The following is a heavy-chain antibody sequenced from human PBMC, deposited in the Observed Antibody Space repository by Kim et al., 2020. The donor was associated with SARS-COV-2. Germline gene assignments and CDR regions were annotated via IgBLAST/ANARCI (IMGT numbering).Heavy chain of an antibody. CDR3: ARHSHIAAAEFDP. V-gene: IGHV4-59*08. J-gene: IGHJ5*02. CDR1: GGSISSYY. CDR2: IYYSGST. D-gene: IGHD6-13*01. Sequence: SETLSLTCTVSGGSISSYYWSWIRQPPGKGLEWIGYIYYSGSTNYNPSLKSRVTISVDTSKNQFSLKLSSVTAADTAVYYCARHSHIAAAEFDPWGQGTLVTVSS.